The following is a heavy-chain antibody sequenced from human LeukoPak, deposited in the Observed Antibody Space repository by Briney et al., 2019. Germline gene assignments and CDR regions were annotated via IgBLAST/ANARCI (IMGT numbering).Heavy chain of an antibody. CDR2: ITSDGRTT. J-gene: IGHJ4*02. D-gene: IGHD3-10*02. CDR3: ARDRYYVPDY. CDR1: GFTFSSTW. V-gene: IGHV3-74*01. Sequence: GGSLRLSCAASGFTFSSTWMHWFRQGAGKGLVWVSRITSDGRTTIYADSVKGRFTISRDNAKNTLYLQMNSLRAEDTAVYYCARDRYYVPDYWGQGTLVTVSS.